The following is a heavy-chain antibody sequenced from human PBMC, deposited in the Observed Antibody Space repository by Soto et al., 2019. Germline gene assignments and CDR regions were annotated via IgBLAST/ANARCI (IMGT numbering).Heavy chain of an antibody. CDR3: ARRASGYDFFDP. Sequence: GASLQISCEGSGYSYTSYWIGWVRQMPGKGLEWMGIIYPGDSDTRYSPSFQGQVTISADKSISTAYVQWSSLKASDTAMYYCARRASGYDFFDPWGQGTLVTVSS. V-gene: IGHV5-51*01. D-gene: IGHD5-12*01. CDR1: GYSYTSYW. J-gene: IGHJ5*02. CDR2: IYPGDSDT.